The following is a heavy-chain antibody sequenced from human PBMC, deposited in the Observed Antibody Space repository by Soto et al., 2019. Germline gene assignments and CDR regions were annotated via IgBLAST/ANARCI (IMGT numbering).Heavy chain of an antibody. D-gene: IGHD6-13*01. Sequence: GGSLRLSCAASGFTFNNYAINWVRQSPGKGLEWVSAISGSAGSTYYADSVKGRFTITRDNSKNTLYLQMSRLRAEDTAVYYCAKAGVAVGTVDDFDYWGQGTLVTV. V-gene: IGHV3-23*01. J-gene: IGHJ4*02. CDR1: GFTFNNYA. CDR2: ISGSAGST. CDR3: AKAGVAVGTVDDFDY.